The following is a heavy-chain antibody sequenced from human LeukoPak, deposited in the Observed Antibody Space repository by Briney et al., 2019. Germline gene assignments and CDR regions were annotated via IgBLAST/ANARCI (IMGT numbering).Heavy chain of an antibody. CDR3: TTRPRGFNYYYYGMDV. J-gene: IGHJ6*02. V-gene: IGHV3-15*01. CDR2: IKSKTDGGTT. Sequence: GGSLRLSCAASGFTFSNAWMSWVRQAPGKGLEWVGRIKSKTDGGTTDYAAPVEGRFTISRDDSKNTLYLQMNSLKTEDTAVYYCTTRPRGFNYYYYGMDVWGQGTTVTVSS. CDR1: GFTFSNAW.